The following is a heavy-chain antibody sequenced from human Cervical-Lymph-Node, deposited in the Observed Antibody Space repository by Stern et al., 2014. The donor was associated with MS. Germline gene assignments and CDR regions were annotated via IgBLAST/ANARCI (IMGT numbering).Heavy chain of an antibody. CDR3: AKAWGH. CDR2: ISKDGSKK. D-gene: IGHD7-27*01. CDR1: GLNFSSYG. Sequence: VQLVESGGGVVQPGRSLRLSCEASGLNFSSYGMHWVRQAPGKEPEWVAVISKDGSKKCYAGSVKGRFTVSRDNSKNTLFLQMNSLRREDTAVYYCAKAWGHWGQGTLVIVSS. J-gene: IGHJ4*02. V-gene: IGHV3-30*18.